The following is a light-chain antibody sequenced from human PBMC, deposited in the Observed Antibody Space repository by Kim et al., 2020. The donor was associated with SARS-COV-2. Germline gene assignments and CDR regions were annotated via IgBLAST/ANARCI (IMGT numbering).Light chain of an antibody. Sequence: GSPGQTASITCSGDKLGDKYACWYQQKPGQSPVLVIYQDSKRPSGIPERFSGSSSGNTATLTISGTQAMDEADYYCQAWDSSTAVFGGGTQLTVL. CDR3: QAWDSSTAV. CDR2: QDS. J-gene: IGLJ3*02. V-gene: IGLV3-1*01. CDR1: KLGDKY.